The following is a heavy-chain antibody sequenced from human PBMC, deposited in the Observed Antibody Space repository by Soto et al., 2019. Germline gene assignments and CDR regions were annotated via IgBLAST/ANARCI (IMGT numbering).Heavy chain of an antibody. Sequence: GESLKISFQVSGYRFSNYWIAWVRQVPGRGLEWMGRIDPGDSYINYGPSFQGHVIISADKSSGTAYIQWSSLKASDTAIYYCARHEDQGLVHGMDVWGQGTTVTVSS. D-gene: IGHD6-19*01. CDR2: IDPGDSYI. CDR1: GYRFSNYW. CDR3: ARHEDQGLVHGMDV. V-gene: IGHV5-10-1*01. J-gene: IGHJ6*02.